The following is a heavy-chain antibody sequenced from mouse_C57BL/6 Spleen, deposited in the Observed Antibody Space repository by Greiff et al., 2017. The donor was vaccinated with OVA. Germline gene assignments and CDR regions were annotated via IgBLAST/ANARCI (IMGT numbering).Heavy chain of an antibody. CDR3: ARGGLRLYFDY. V-gene: IGHV1-50*01. CDR1: GYTFTSYW. D-gene: IGHD2-4*01. Sequence: QVQLQQPGAELVKPGASVKLSCKASGYTFTSYWMQWVKQRPGQGLEWIGEIDPSDSYTNYNQKFKGKATLTVDTSSSTAYMQLSSLTSEDSTVYYCARGGLRLYFDYWGQGTTLTVSS. CDR2: IDPSDSYT. J-gene: IGHJ2*01.